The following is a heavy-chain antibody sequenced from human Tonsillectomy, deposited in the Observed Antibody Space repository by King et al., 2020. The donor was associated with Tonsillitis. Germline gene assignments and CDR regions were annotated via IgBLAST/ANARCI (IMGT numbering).Heavy chain of an antibody. Sequence: VQLQESGPGLVKPSGTLSLTCAVSGGSISSGHWWSWVRQPPGKVLEWIGEIYHSGSTKYNPSLKSRVTIAIDKSKKQFSLKVSSVTAADTAVYYCARIPPDYDSTRGYMDVWGKGTTVTVSS. J-gene: IGHJ6*03. V-gene: IGHV4-4*02. D-gene: IGHD3-22*01. CDR2: IYHSGST. CDR1: GGSISSGHW. CDR3: ARIPPDYDSTRGYMDV.